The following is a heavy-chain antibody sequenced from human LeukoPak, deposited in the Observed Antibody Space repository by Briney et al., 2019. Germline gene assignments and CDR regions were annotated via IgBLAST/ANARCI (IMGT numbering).Heavy chain of an antibody. CDR1: GFTVSNNY. Sequence: GGSLRLSCAASGFTVSNNYMSWVRQAPGKGLEWVSVIYSGGSTYYADSVKGRLTISGDNSKNTLYLQMNSLRAEDTAVYYCARSFGYCSNGICSFDYWGQGTLVTVSS. V-gene: IGHV3-53*01. D-gene: IGHD2-8*01. CDR2: IYSGGST. J-gene: IGHJ4*02. CDR3: ARSFGYCSNGICSFDY.